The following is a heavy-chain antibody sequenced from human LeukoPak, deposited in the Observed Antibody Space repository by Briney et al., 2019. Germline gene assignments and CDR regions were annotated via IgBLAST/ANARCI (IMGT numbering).Heavy chain of an antibody. CDR2: IYHSGST. V-gene: IGHV4-38-2*01. CDR1: GYSISSGYY. CDR3: ARQGGDYFDY. Sequence: WETLSLTCAFSGYSISSGYYWGWIRQPPGKGLEWIGSIYHSGSTYYNPSLKSRVTISVDTFKNQFSLKLSSVTAADTAVYYCARQGGDYFDYWGQGTLVTVSS. D-gene: IGHD1-26*01. J-gene: IGHJ4*02.